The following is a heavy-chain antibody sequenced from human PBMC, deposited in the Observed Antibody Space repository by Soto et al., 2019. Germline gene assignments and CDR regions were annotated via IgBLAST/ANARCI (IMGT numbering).Heavy chain of an antibody. D-gene: IGHD2-15*01. CDR2: IKQDGSEH. CDR1: GFTFETSW. Sequence: EVQLVESGGGLVQPGGSLRLSGAASGFTFETSWMTWVRRAPGKGLEWVANIKQDGSEHYNVDSVKGRFTISRDNAKNSLYLQMNSLRVEDTAVYFCVRERISSWGQGTLVTVSS. V-gene: IGHV3-7*01. CDR3: VRERISS. J-gene: IGHJ4*02.